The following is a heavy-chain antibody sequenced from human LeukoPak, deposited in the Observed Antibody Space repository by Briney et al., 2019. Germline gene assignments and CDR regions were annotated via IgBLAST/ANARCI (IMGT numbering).Heavy chain of an antibody. V-gene: IGHV3-23*01. D-gene: IGHD3-10*01. CDR1: GFTFSSYA. J-gene: IGHJ6*02. CDR3: ARHLHVVRGVIMIYGMDV. CDR2: ISGSGGST. Sequence: PGGSLRLSCVASGFTFSSYAMSWVRQAPGKGLEWVSAISGSGGSTYYADSVKGRFTISRDNSKDTLYLQMNSLRAEYTAVYYCARHLHVVRGVIMIYGMDVWGQGTTVTVSS.